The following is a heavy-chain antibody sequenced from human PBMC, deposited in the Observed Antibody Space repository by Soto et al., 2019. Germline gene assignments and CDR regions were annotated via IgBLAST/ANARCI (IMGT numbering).Heavy chain of an antibody. Sequence: SETQSLTSTLSTPSITSYYLSCIRQPPRNGRGWNGYIHDSGGINYNPPLKSRVTISVDTSENQFSLRLSSVTAADTAVYYCARGLWRVDDFWSGYFGYYYSYYMDVWGQGTTVTVS. J-gene: IGHJ6*02. V-gene: IGHV4-59*01. CDR2: IHDSGGI. CDR1: TPSITSYY. D-gene: IGHD3-3*01. CDR3: ARGLWRVDDFWSGYFGYYYSYYMDV.